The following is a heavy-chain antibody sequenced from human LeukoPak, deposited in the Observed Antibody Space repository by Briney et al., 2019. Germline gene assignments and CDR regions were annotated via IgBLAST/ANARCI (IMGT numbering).Heavy chain of an antibody. CDR2: INPNSGGT. CDR1: GYTFTSYG. V-gene: IGHV1-2*02. D-gene: IGHD4-17*01. Sequence: ASVKVSCKASGYTFTSYGISWVRQAPGQGLEWMGWINPNSGGTNYAQKFQGRVTMTRDTSISTAYMELSRLRSDDTAVYYCARAARNGDYSNWFDPWGQGTLVTVSS. J-gene: IGHJ5*02. CDR3: ARAARNGDYSNWFDP.